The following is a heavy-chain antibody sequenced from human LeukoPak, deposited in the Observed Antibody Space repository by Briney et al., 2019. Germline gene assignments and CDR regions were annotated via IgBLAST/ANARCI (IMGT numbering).Heavy chain of an antibody. Sequence: PGGSLRLSCAASGFTFSDYYMSWIRQAPGKGLEWVSYISSSGNTIYYADSVKGRFTISRDNAKNSLFLQMNSLRAEDTAVYYCARDISGGIPNSDCWGQGTLVTVSS. V-gene: IGHV3-11*01. D-gene: IGHD2-15*01. CDR2: ISSSGNTI. CDR3: ARDISGGIPNSDC. CDR1: GFTFSDYY. J-gene: IGHJ4*02.